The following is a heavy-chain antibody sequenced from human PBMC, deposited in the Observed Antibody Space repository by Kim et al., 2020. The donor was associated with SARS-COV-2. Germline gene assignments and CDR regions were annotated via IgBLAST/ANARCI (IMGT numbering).Heavy chain of an antibody. CDR1: GFTFSSYS. CDR2: ISSSSNYI. D-gene: IGHD6-13*01. J-gene: IGHJ4*02. Sequence: GGSLRLSCAASGFTFSSYSMNWVRQAPGKGLEWVSSISSSSNYIYYADSVKGRFTISRDNAKNSLFLQMNSLRAEDTAVYYCARIYSSSWTTLLDYWGQGTLVTVSS. V-gene: IGHV3-21*01. CDR3: ARIYSSSWTTLLDY.